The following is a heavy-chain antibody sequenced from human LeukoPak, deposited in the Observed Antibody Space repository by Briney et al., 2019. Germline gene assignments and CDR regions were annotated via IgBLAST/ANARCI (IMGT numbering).Heavy chain of an antibody. D-gene: IGHD3-16*02. V-gene: IGHV4-34*08. CDR3: ATQPIWGSYRPFDY. CDR2: ISHGGST. CDR1: GGTFSGYF. J-gene: IGHJ4*02. Sequence: SATLSVTCAVYGGTFSGYFWSWIRQAPGKGLEWIGEISHGGSTNYNPSLKSRVTISVDTSKNQISLRLSSVTAADTAVYYCATQPIWGSYRPFDYWGQGTLVTVSS.